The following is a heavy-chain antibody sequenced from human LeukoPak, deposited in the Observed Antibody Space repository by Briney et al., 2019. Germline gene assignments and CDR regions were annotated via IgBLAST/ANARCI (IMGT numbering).Heavy chain of an antibody. J-gene: IGHJ4*02. V-gene: IGHV4-61*02. D-gene: IGHD4-17*01. CDR2: VYASGNT. Sequence: SQTLSLTCTVSGASISSATYYWSWIRQPAGKGLEWIGRVYASGNTNYNPSLKSRVTTSVDASKNQFSLKLNFVTAADTGVYYCARTGDYLPDYWGRGTLVTVSS. CDR1: GASISSATYY. CDR3: ARTGDYLPDY.